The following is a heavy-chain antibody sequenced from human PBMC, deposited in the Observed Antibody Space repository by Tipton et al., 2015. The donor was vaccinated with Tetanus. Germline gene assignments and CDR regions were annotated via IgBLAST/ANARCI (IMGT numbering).Heavy chain of an antibody. J-gene: IGHJ6*02. CDR2: IYFSGHT. CDR3: ARHSGWYNFYNGMDV. D-gene: IGHD6-19*01. CDR1: GGSISTYH. V-gene: IGHV4-59*08. Sequence: TLSLTCTVSGGSISTYHWNWIRQSPGKGLEWVGYIYFSGHTKYNPSLNSRVTMSIDTSKNQFSLRLTSVTEADTAIYYCARHSGWYNFYNGMDVWGQGTTVTVSS.